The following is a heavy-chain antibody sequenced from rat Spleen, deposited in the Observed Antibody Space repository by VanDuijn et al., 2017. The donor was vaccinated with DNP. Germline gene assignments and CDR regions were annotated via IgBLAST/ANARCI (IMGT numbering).Heavy chain of an antibody. CDR2: ISYDGSST. J-gene: IGHJ3*01. CDR1: GFTFSDYY. D-gene: IGHD1-2*01. V-gene: IGHV5-7*01. CDR3: ARPHYYSSNWFAY. Sequence: EVQLVESGGGLVQPGRSLKLSCAVSGFTFSDYYMAWVRQAPTKGLEWVATISYDGSSTYYRDSVKGRFTISSDNAKSTLYLQMDSLRSVDTATYYCARPHYYSSNWFAYGGQGTLVTVSS.